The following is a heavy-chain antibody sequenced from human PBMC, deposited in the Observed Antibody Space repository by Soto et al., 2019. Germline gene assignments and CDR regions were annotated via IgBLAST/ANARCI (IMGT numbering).Heavy chain of an antibody. CDR1: GFTFSDYF. D-gene: IGHD6-19*01. CDR3: AIGHWLGC. CDR2: IKQDGNER. V-gene: IGHV3-7*01. Sequence: ELQLVDSGGALVQPGESLRLYCAASGFTFSDYFMNWVRQAPGKGLEWVATIKQDGNERYYVDSVKGRFTSSRDNAKNPLYLQMNALRAEDPAVYYCAIGHWLGCWGQGTLVTVSS. J-gene: IGHJ1*01.